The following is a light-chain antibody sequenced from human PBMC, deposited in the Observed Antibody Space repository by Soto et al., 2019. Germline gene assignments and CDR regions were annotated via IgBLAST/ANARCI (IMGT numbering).Light chain of an antibody. CDR1: QTISNY. V-gene: IGKV1-39*01. Sequence: DIQITQSPPSLSSSVLQSLTITYRSSQTISNYLNWYQQKPGQAPQLLIHTTSTLQSGAPSRFSGSGSGTDYTLTINSLQPEDFATYYCQQTNTSPLTFGQGTKVDIK. CDR3: QQTNTSPLT. CDR2: TTS. J-gene: IGKJ1*01.